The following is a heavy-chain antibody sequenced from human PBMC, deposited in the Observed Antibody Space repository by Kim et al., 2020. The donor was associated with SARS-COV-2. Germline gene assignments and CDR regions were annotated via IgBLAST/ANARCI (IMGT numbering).Heavy chain of an antibody. CDR3: ARVRFGESNLDY. J-gene: IGHJ4*02. V-gene: IGHV1-46*01. Sequence: SYAQKFQGRVTMTRDTSTSTVYMELSSLRSEDTAVYYCARVRFGESNLDYWGQGTLVTVSS. D-gene: IGHD3-10*01.